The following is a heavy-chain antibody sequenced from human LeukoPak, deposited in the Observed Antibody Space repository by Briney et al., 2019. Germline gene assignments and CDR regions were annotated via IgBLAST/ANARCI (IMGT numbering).Heavy chain of an antibody. V-gene: IGHV3-7*01. D-gene: IGHD3-22*01. CDR2: IKQDGSEK. CDR1: GFTFSSYW. J-gene: IGHJ3*02. Sequence: GGSLRLSCAASGFTFSSYWMSWVRQAPGKGLEWVANIKQDGSEKHYVDSVKGRFTISRDNAKNSLYLQMDSLRAEDTAVFYCARVGYYYDSSGYYLDAFDIWGQGTMVTVSS. CDR3: ARVGYYYDSSGYYLDAFDI.